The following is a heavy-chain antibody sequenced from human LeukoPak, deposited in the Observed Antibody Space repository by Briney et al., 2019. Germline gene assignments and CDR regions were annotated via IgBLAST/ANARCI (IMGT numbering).Heavy chain of an antibody. Sequence: PGGSLRLSCAASGFTFNNYAMSWVRQAPGKGLEWVSAVSTSGANTYYADSVKGRFTVSRDNSKNTQYLQMYSLRAEDTALYYCARQLGYCSDGTCYFDYWGQGTLVTVSS. J-gene: IGHJ4*02. CDR2: VSTSGANT. V-gene: IGHV3-23*01. CDR3: ARQLGYCSDGTCYFDY. D-gene: IGHD2-15*01. CDR1: GFTFNNYA.